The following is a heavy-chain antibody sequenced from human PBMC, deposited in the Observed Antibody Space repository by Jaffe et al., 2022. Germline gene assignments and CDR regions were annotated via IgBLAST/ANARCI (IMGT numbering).Heavy chain of an antibody. D-gene: IGHD3-10*01. CDR3: ARHVPFGELFPERDYYYYMDV. Sequence: QVQLQESGPGLVKPSETLSLTCAVSGYSISSGYYWGWIRQPPGKGLEWIGSIYHSGSTYYNPSLKSRVTISVDTSKNQFSLKLSSVTAADTAVYYCARHVPFGELFPERDYYYYMDVWGKGTTVTVSS. CDR1: GYSISSGYY. CDR2: IYHSGST. J-gene: IGHJ6*03. V-gene: IGHV4-38-2*01.